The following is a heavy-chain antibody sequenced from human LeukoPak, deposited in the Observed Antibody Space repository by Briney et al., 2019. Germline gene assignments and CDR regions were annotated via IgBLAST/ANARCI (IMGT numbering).Heavy chain of an antibody. CDR2: INHSGST. Sequence: GSLRLSCAASGFTFSSYGMHWVRQPPGKGLEWIGEINHSGSTNYNPSLKSRVTISADTSKKQFSLKLSSVTAADTAVYYCARGEYSRSAPRLDPWGQGTLVTVSS. J-gene: IGHJ5*02. V-gene: IGHV4-34*01. D-gene: IGHD6-6*01. CDR3: ARGEYSRSAPRLDP. CDR1: GFTFSSYG.